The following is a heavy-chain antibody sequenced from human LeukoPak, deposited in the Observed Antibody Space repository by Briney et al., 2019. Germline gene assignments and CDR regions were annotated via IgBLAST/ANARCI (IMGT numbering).Heavy chain of an antibody. CDR1: GFKFSSYS. Sequence: GGSLRLSCAASGFKFSSYSMNWVRQAPGKGLEWVSYISSSGSTIYYADSVKGRFTISRDNAKNSLYLQMNSLRAEDTAVYYCAELGITMIGGVWGKGTTVTISS. J-gene: IGHJ6*04. D-gene: IGHD3-10*02. CDR2: ISSSGSTI. CDR3: AELGITMIGGV. V-gene: IGHV3-48*04.